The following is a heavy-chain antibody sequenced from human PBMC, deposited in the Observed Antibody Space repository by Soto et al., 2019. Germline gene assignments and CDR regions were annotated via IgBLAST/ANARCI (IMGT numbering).Heavy chain of an antibody. D-gene: IGHD5-12*01. CDR3: ARWGDGYNYRY. CDR2: IIPIFGKA. CDR1: GGTFSSYA. V-gene: IGHV1-69*13. Sequence: SVKVSCKAYGGTFSSYAISWVRQAPGQGLEWMGGIIPIFGKANYAQKFQGRVTITADESTSTAYMELSSLRSEDTAVYYCARWGDGYNYRYWGQGAPVTVSS. J-gene: IGHJ4*02.